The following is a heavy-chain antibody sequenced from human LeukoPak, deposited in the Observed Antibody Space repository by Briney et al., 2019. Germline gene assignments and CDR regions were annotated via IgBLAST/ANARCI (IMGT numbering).Heavy chain of an antibody. CDR3: ARGDYYDTSGYPPRDY. Sequence: GGSLRLSCAASGFMFNKYAMHWVRQAPGKGLEWVAFISYDGSTEYYADSVKGRFTISRDSPENTLYLQMDSLGPDDTSLYYCARGDYYDTSGYPPRDYWGQGTLVTVST. D-gene: IGHD3-22*01. V-gene: IGHV3-30*04. CDR1: GFMFNKYA. CDR2: ISYDGSTE. J-gene: IGHJ4*02.